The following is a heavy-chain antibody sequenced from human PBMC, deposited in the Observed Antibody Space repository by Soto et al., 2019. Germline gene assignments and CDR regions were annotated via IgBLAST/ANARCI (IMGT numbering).Heavy chain of an antibody. J-gene: IGHJ6*02. Sequence: QVQLVQSGAEVKKPGASVKVSCKASGYTFTSYAMHWVRQAPGQRLEWMGWINAGNGNTKYSQKFQGRVTITRDTSASTADKELSSLRAEDTAVDYCARTVGYYYGMDVGGQGTTVTVSS. V-gene: IGHV1-3*01. CDR1: GYTFTSYA. D-gene: IGHD4-17*01. CDR2: INAGNGNT. CDR3: ARTVGYYYGMDV.